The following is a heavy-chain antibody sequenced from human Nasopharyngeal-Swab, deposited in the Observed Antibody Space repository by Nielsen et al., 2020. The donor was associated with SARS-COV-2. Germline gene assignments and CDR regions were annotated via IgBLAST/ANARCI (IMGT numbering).Heavy chain of an antibody. CDR2: INAGNGNT. Sequence: ASVKVSCKASGYTFTSYAMHWVRQAPGQRLEWMGWINAGNGNTKYSQKFQGRVTITRDTSARTAYMELSSLRSEDTAVYYCARDIALYDSSGYRANWFDPWGQGTLVTVSS. D-gene: IGHD3-22*01. J-gene: IGHJ5*02. CDR1: GYTFTSYA. CDR3: ARDIALYDSSGYRANWFDP. V-gene: IGHV1-3*01.